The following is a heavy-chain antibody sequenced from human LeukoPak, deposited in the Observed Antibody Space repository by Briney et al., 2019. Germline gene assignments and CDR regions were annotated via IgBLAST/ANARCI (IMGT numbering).Heavy chain of an antibody. CDR2: INPSGGTT. V-gene: IGHV1-46*01. J-gene: IGHJ4*02. D-gene: IGHD3-10*01. CDR3: VRDHGLRFGNLLPHY. Sequence: ASVKVSCKAYGYTFTSYYMHWVRQAPGQGLEWMGIINPSGGTTSYAKKFQGRLTMTRDRSTSTVYLELSSLRSDDTAVYYCVRDHGLRFGNLLPHYWAQGTLVTVSS. CDR1: GYTFTSYY.